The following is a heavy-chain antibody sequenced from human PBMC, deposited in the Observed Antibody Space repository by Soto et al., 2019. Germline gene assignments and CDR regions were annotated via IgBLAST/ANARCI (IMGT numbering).Heavy chain of an antibody. CDR1: GGTFSSYA. V-gene: IGHV1-69*13. Sequence: GASVKVSCKASGGTFSSYAISWVRQAPGQGLEWMGGIIPIFGTANYAQKFQGRVTITADESTSTAYMELSSLRSEDTAVYYCARAFARSLPGIAVANPFDYWGQGTLVTVSS. J-gene: IGHJ4*02. D-gene: IGHD6-19*01. CDR3: ARAFARSLPGIAVANPFDY. CDR2: IIPIFGTA.